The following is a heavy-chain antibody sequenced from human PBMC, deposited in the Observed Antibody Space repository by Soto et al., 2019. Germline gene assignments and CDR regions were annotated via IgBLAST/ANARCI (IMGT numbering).Heavy chain of an antibody. CDR2: MSPETGMTKT. V-gene: IGHV1-8*01. D-gene: IGHD3-3*01. J-gene: IGHJ5*01. CDR1: GYTFANYD. CDR3: ARGGTAGYDFWSNPRGDWLTS. Sequence: QVQLLQSGAEVRRPGASVRVSCKASGYTFANYDGSWVRQAAGQGLEWMGWMSPETGMTKTTYLPQLRDRVTMTWDTSLAAAYLDVHTLTADDTAVYYCARGGTAGYDFWSNPRGDWLTSWGQGTRVVVSS.